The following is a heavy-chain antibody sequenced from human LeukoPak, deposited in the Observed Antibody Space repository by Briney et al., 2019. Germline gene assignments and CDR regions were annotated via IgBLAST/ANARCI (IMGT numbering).Heavy chain of an antibody. Sequence: PSETLSLTCTVSGGSISSGGYYWSWIRQPAGKGLEWIGRIYTSGSTNYNPSLKSRVTISVDTSKNQFSLKLSSVTAADTAVYYCARDRYSSGWYPYYFDYWGQGTLVTVSS. J-gene: IGHJ4*02. CDR2: IYTSGST. V-gene: IGHV4-61*02. D-gene: IGHD6-19*01. CDR1: GGSISSGGYY. CDR3: ARDRYSSGWYPYYFDY.